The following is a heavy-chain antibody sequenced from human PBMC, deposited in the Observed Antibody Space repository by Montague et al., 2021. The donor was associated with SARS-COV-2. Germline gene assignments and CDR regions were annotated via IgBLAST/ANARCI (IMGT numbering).Heavy chain of an antibody. CDR3: ARGWAFDP. D-gene: IGHD6-19*01. CDR2: VYYNGDT. Sequence: SETLSLTCTVSGRSTGSDYWDWIGQSPGKSPECIGYVYYNGDTKYNPSLQSRVTISIDTSENQFSLRLNSVTAADTAVYFCARGWAFDPWGQGRLVTVSS. V-gene: IGHV4-59*08. J-gene: IGHJ3*01. CDR1: GRSTGSDY.